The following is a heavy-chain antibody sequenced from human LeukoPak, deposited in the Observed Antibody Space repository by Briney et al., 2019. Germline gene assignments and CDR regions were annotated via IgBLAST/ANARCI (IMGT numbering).Heavy chain of an antibody. J-gene: IGHJ4*02. Sequence: GGSLRRSCAGSGFTCSSYAMSWVRHAPGKGLEWVSDISGSGGSTYYADSVKGRFTISTDNSTNTLYLQMNSLRAEDTAVYYCAKDHGIAAAGLLDYWGQGTLVTVSS. CDR2: ISGSGGST. V-gene: IGHV3-23*01. CDR3: AKDHGIAAAGLLDY. D-gene: IGHD6-13*01. CDR1: GFTCSSYA.